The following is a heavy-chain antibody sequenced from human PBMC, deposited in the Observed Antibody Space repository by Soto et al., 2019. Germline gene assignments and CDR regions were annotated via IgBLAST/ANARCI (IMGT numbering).Heavy chain of an antibody. V-gene: IGHV4-39*01. D-gene: IGHD6-19*01. CDR2: IYYSGNT. CDR3: ARRIAVAVNDGFDI. J-gene: IGHJ3*02. CDR1: GGSISSSNYY. Sequence: QLQLQESGPGLVKPSETLSLTCTVSGGSISSSNYYWGWIRQPPGKGLEWIGSIYYSGNTYYNTSLKSRVTISLDTSKNQFSLKLSSVTAADTAVYYCARRIAVAVNDGFDIWGQGTMVTVSS.